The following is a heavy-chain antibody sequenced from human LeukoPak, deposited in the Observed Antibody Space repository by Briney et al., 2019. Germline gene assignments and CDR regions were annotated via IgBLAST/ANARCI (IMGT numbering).Heavy chain of an antibody. Sequence: SETLSLTCTVSGGSISSYYWSWIRQPPGKGLEWIGYIYYSGSTNYNPSLKSRVTISVDTSKNQFSLKLSSVTAADTAVYYCARLDGGWELNLDYWGQGTLVTVSS. D-gene: IGHD1-26*01. V-gene: IGHV4-59*08. CDR1: GGSISSYY. CDR3: ARLDGGWELNLDY. J-gene: IGHJ4*02. CDR2: IYYSGST.